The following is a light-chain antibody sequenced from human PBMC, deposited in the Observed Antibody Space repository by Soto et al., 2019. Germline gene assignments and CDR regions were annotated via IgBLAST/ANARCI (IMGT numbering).Light chain of an antibody. CDR3: QHFRA. Sequence: EVVLTQSPGTLSLSPGGRATLSCRASQSVSSIYVAWYQQKRGQAPGLLMYGASSRATGIPDRFSGSGSETDFTLTISRLEPEDFVLYYCQHFRAFGQGTRLEIK. CDR2: GAS. CDR1: QSVSSIY. V-gene: IGKV3-20*01. J-gene: IGKJ5*01.